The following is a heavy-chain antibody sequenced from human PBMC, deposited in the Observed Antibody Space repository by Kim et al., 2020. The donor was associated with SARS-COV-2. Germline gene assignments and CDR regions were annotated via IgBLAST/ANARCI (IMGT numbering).Heavy chain of an antibody. J-gene: IGHJ6*02. CDR1: GYTFTSYG. Sequence: ASVKVSCKASGYTFTSYGISWVRQAPGQGLEWMGWISAYNGNTNYAQKLQGRVTMTTDTSTSTAYMELRSLRSDDTAVYYCARVGYCSGGSCYDRDYYGMDVWGQGTTVTVSS. CDR2: ISAYNGNT. CDR3: ARVGYCSGGSCYDRDYYGMDV. V-gene: IGHV1-18*01. D-gene: IGHD2-15*01.